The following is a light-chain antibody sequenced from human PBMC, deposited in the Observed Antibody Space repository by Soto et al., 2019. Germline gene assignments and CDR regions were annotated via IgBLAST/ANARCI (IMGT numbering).Light chain of an antibody. V-gene: IGKV1-6*01. CDR2: AAS. CDR3: LQDYNYPWT. CDR1: QAIRYD. Sequence: AIQLTQSPSSLSASVGDSVTITCRSSQAIRYDLGWYQHKTGTAPKLLIYAASTLQGGVPSRFSGSGSGTDFTLTICSLQPEDFATYYFLQDYNYPWTFGQGTKV. J-gene: IGKJ1*01.